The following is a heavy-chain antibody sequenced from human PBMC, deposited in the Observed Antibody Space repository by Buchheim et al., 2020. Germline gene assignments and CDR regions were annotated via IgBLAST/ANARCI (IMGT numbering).Heavy chain of an antibody. CDR3: AKKRSDNWFDP. CDR1: GGSIFTFY. J-gene: IGHJ5*02. V-gene: IGHV4-59*01. Sequence: QVQLQESGPGLVKPSETLSLTCSVSGGSIFTFYWSWIRQAPGKGLEWIGYMDGSGRSNYNPSLKSRVTXSVDTSKNQFYLNLSSVTAADTAIYYCAKKRSDNWFDPWGQGTL. CDR2: MDGSGRS.